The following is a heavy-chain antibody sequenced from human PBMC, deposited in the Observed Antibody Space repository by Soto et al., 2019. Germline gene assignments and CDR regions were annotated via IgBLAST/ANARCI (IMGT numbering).Heavy chain of an antibody. J-gene: IGHJ3*02. Sequence: GASVKVSCKASGGTFSSYAISWVRQAPGQGLEWMGGIIPIFGTANYAQKFQGRVTITADESTSTAYMELRSLRSEDTAVYYCARMDQYEPFDIWGQGTMVTVSS. CDR2: IIPIFGTA. D-gene: IGHD3-3*01. CDR3: ARMDQYEPFDI. CDR1: GGTFSSYA. V-gene: IGHV1-69*13.